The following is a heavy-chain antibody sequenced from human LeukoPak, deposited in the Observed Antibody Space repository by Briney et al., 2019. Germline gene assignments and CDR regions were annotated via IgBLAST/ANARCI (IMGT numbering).Heavy chain of an antibody. CDR3: ARTPSSEQQLSFDY. CDR1: GFTFSTYW. V-gene: IGHV3-21*06. Sequence: GGSLRLSCATSGFTFSTYWMSWVRQAPGKGLEWVSSITGSSSYIYYADSVKGRFTVSRDNAKNSLYLQMNSLRAEDTAVYYCARTPSSEQQLSFDYWGQGTLVTVSS. CDR2: ITGSSSYI. D-gene: IGHD6-13*01. J-gene: IGHJ4*02.